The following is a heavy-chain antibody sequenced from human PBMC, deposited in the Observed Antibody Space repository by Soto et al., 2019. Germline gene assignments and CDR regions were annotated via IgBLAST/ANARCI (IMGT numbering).Heavy chain of an antibody. J-gene: IGHJ4*02. CDR1: GFTFSSYG. D-gene: IGHD2-2*01. Sequence: PGGSLRLSCAASGFTFSSYGMHWLRQAPGKGLEWVAVISFDGSNKYYAGSVKGRFTISRDNSRNTLYLQMNSLRAEDTAVYYCAKESMEQYQLLPFFDYWGQGTLVTVSS. CDR3: AKESMEQYQLLPFFDY. CDR2: ISFDGSNK. V-gene: IGHV3-30*18.